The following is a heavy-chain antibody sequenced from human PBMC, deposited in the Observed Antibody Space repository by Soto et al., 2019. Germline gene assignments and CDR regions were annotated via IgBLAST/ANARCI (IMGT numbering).Heavy chain of an antibody. J-gene: IGHJ6*03. CDR3: ARAENHDYGDYYYYYYMDV. CDR2: IIPILGIA. Sequence: ASVKVSCKASGGTFSSYTISWVRQAPGQGLEWMGRIIPILGIANYAQKFQGRVTITADKSTSTAYMELSSLRSEDTAVYYCARAENHDYGDYYYYYYMDVWGKGTTVTVSS. V-gene: IGHV1-69*02. D-gene: IGHD4-17*01. CDR1: GGTFSSYT.